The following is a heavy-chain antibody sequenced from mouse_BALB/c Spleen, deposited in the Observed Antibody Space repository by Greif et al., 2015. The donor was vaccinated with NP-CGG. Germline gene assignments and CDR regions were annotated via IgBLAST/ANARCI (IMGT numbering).Heavy chain of an antibody. D-gene: IGHD2-1*01. J-gene: IGHJ1*01. CDR2: IDPVNGNT. CDR1: GFNIKDTY. V-gene: IGHV14-3*02. Sequence: EVQRVESGAELVKPGASVKLSCTASGFNIKDTYMHWVKQRPEQGLEWIGRIDPVNGNTKYDPKFQGKATITADTSSNTAYLQLSSLTSEGTAVYYCARYGNYVYFDVWGAGTTVTVSS. CDR3: ARYGNYVYFDV.